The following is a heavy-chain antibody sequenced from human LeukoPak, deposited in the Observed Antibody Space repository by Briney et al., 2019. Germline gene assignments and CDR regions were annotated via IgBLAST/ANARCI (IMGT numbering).Heavy chain of an antibody. CDR3: ATGDYGVHGDY. CDR1: GFTFSNYW. J-gene: IGHJ4*02. D-gene: IGHD4/OR15-4a*01. Sequence: GTSLRLSCAASGFTFSNYWMTWVRQAPGKGLEWVAHINQDGNKKYYVDSVKGRFTIFRDNAKNSLYLQMNSLRAEDTAVYYCATGDYGVHGDYWGQGILVTVSS. CDR2: INQDGNKK. V-gene: IGHV3-7*03.